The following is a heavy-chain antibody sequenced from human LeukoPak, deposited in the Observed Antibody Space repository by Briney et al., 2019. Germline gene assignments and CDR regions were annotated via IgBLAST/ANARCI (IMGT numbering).Heavy chain of an antibody. CDR3: ARHELDTARTNWFDP. D-gene: IGHD5-18*01. V-gene: IGHV1-18*01. Sequence: GASVKVSCKASGYTFTSYGISWVRQAPGQGLEWMGWISAYNGNTNYAQKLQGRVTMTTDTSTSTAYMELRSLRSDDTAVYYCARHELDTARTNWFDPWGQGTLVTVSS. CDR1: GYTFTSYG. CDR2: ISAYNGNT. J-gene: IGHJ5*02.